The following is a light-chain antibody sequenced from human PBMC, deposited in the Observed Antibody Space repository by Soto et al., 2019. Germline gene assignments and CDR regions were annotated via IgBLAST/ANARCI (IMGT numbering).Light chain of an antibody. CDR2: EVT. J-gene: IGLJ1*01. Sequence: QSVLTQPASLSGSPGQSITISCTGTSSDIGGSKYVSWYHQHPGKAPKLMIYEVTYRPSGVSARFSGSKSGNTASLTVSGLQAEDEADYYCSSYTSSGTLYVFGTGTKVTVL. CDR1: SSDIGGSKY. CDR3: SSYTSSGTLYV. V-gene: IGLV2-14*01.